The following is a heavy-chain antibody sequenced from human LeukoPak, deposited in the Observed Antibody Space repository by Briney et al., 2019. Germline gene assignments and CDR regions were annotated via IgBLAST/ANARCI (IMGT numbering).Heavy chain of an antibody. J-gene: IGHJ4*02. CDR2: IYYSGST. CDR1: GGSISSYY. CDR3: TRSNRDYDSSGYKYYYFDY. V-gene: IGHV4-59*01. D-gene: IGHD3-22*01. Sequence: SETLSPTCTVSGGSISSYYWSWIRQPPGKGLEWIGYIYYSGSTNYNPSLKSRVTISVDTSKNQFSLKLSSVTAADTAVYYCTRSNRDYDSSGYKYYYFDYWGQGTLVTVSS.